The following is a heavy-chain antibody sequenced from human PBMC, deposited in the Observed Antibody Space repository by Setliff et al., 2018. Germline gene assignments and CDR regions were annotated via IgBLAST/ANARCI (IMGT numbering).Heavy chain of an antibody. D-gene: IGHD5-12*01. CDR1: GYTFTGYY. J-gene: IGHJ4*02. CDR2: INPNSGGT. V-gene: IGHV1-2*06. Sequence: ASVKVSCKASGYTFTGYYMHWVRQAPGQGLEWMGRINPNSGGTNYAKKFQGRVTMTRDTSISTAYMELSRLRSDDTAVYYCARSGWLREYYFDYWGQGTLVTVSS. CDR3: ARSGWLREYYFDY.